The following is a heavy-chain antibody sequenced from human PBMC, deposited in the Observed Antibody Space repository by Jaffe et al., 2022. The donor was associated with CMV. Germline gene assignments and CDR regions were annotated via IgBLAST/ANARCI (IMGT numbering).Heavy chain of an antibody. CDR3: ARNWKAGSYYYDYYYGLDV. D-gene: IGHD3-10*01. Sequence: QVQLVESGGGVVQPGRSLRLSCAASGFSFSSYGMHWVRQAPGKGLEWVAVIWYDGSAKYYADSVKGRFTISRDSSKNTLYLQMNSLRAEDTAVYYCARNWKAGSYYYDYYYGLDVWGQGTTVTVSS. V-gene: IGHV3-33*01. J-gene: IGHJ6*02. CDR2: IWYDGSAK. CDR1: GFSFSSYG.